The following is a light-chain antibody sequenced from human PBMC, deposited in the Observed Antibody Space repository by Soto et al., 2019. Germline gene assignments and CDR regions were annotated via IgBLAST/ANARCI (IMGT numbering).Light chain of an antibody. CDR3: QHRANWPLT. CDR2: DAS. CDR1: QSVSSY. V-gene: IGKV3-11*01. Sequence: EVVLTQSPATQSLSPGERTTLSCRASQSVSSYLAWYQQRPGQAPRLPIDDASNRATGVPARFSGSGSGTDFTLTISSTEPEDFAVYYCQHRANWPLTFGGGTKLEIK. J-gene: IGKJ4*01.